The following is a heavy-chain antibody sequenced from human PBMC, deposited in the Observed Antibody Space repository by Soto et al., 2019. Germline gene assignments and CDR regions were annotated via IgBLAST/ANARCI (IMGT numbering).Heavy chain of an antibody. J-gene: IGHJ4*02. V-gene: IGHV2-5*02. Sequence: QITLKESGPTLMKPTQTLTLTCTFSGFSLSTRGVGVAWIRQPPGKALEWLALIFWDDDKWYNPSLKSRLTITEDTSKNQVVHIMTNMDPVDTATYYCAHRPRGYAYYFDFWGQGTLVTVSS. CDR1: GFSLSTRGVG. D-gene: IGHD5-12*01. CDR2: IFWDDDK. CDR3: AHRPRGYAYYFDF.